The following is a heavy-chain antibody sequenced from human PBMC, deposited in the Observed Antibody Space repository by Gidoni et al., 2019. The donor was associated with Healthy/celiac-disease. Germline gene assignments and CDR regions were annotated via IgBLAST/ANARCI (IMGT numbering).Heavy chain of an antibody. CDR1: GFTFSSYA. V-gene: IGHV3-23*01. J-gene: IGHJ3*02. Sequence: EVQLLESGGGLVQPGGSLRLSCAASGFTFSSYAMSWVRQAPGKGVEWVSAISGSGGSTYYADSVKGRFTISRDNSKNTLYLQMNSLRAEDTAVYYCAKADSSGYYDHDAFDIWGQGTMVTVSS. CDR3: AKADSSGYYDHDAFDI. CDR2: ISGSGGST. D-gene: IGHD3-22*01.